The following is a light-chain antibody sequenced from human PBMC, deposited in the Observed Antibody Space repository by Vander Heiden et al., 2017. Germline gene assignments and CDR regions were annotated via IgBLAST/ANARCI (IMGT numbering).Light chain of an antibody. Sequence: FVLTQPLSVSASPGKTVTVSSTRDRGSIASSSVHWYQQRPGSSPTTVVYADNQRPSGVPDRLSGSIDMSSNSASLTISGLKTEDEADYYCQSYDTSDSHWVFGGGTKLTVL. J-gene: IGLJ3*02. CDR3: QSYDTSDSHWV. V-gene: IGLV6-57*01. CDR2: ADN. CDR1: RGSIASSS.